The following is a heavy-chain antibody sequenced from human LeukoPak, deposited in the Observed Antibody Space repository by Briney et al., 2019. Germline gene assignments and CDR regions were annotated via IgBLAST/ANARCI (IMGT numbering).Heavy chain of an antibody. CDR1: GFTFSSYA. V-gene: IGHV3-23*01. D-gene: IGHD3-3*01. CDR2: ISGSGVST. J-gene: IGHJ5*02. Sequence: PGGSLRLSCAASGFTFSSYAMSWVRQAPGKGLEWVSGISGSGVSTYYADSMKGRFTISRDNSKNTLSLQMNSLRAEDTAVYFCAKGWEFRVVIPAAVSWGQGTLVTVSS. CDR3: AKGWEFRVVIPAAVS.